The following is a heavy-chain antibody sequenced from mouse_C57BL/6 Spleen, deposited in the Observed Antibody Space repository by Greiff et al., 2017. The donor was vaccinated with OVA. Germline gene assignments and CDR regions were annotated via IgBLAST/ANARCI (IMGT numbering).Heavy chain of an antibody. CDR3: ARWDYGSSYWYFDV. CDR2: IDPSDSYT. J-gene: IGHJ1*03. D-gene: IGHD1-1*01. V-gene: IGHV1-69*01. Sequence: VQLQQPGAELVMPGASVKLSCKASGYTFTSYWMHWVKQRPGPGLEWIGEIDPSDSYTNYNQKFKGKSTLTVDKSSSTAYMQLSSLTSEDSAVYYCARWDYGSSYWYFDVWGTGTTVTVSS. CDR1: GYTFTSYW.